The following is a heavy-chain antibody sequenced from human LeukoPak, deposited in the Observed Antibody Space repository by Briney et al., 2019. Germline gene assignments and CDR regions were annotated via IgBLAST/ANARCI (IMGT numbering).Heavy chain of an antibody. J-gene: IGHJ4*02. CDR3: ARGGVGCFDY. D-gene: IGHD6-19*01. V-gene: IGHV3-74*01. Sequence: GGSLRLSCAASGFTFTTYWIHWVRQAPGKGLVWVSHINSDGSSATYADSVKGRLSISRDNAKYTVYLQMNSLRAEDTAVYYCARGGVGCFDYWGQGALVTVSS. CDR2: INSDGSSA. CDR1: GFTFTTYW.